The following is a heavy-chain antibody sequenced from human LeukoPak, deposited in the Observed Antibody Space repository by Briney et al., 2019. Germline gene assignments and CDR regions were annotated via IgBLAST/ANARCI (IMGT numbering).Heavy chain of an antibody. CDR2: IHHSGST. J-gene: IGHJ3*02. D-gene: IGHD3-10*01. Sequence: SETLSLTCAVSGGSISSGGYSWSWIRQPPGKGLEWIGYIHHSGSTYYNPSLKSRVTISVDRSKNQFSLKLSSVTAADTAVYYCARGQRAFAITMVRGVIQRGAFDIWGQGTMVTVSS. CDR1: GGSISSGGYS. CDR3: ARGQRAFAITMVRGVIQRGAFDI. V-gene: IGHV4-30-2*01.